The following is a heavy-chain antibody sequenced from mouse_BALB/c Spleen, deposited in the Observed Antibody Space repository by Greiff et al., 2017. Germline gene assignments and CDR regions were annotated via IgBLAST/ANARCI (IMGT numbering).Heavy chain of an antibody. J-gene: IGHJ4*01. V-gene: IGHV1-63*02. CDR3: ARDWLVYDGFHYYAMDY. CDR1: GYTFTNSW. Sequence: VQLQPSGAELVRPGTSVKMSCKAAGYTFTNSWIGWVKQRPGHGLEWIGDIYPGGGYTNYNEKFKGKATLTADTSSSTAYMQLSSLTSEDSAIYYCARDWLVYDGFHYYAMDYWGQGTSVTVSS. D-gene: IGHD2-3*01. CDR2: IYPGGGYT.